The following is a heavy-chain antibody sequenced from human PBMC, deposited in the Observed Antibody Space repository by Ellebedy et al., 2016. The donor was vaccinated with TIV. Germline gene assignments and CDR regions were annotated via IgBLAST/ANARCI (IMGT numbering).Heavy chain of an antibody. J-gene: IGHJ4*02. CDR2: ISAYSGNT. Sequence: ASVKVSCKASGYTFTSFGISWLRQAPGQGLEWMGWISAYSGNTNYVQKFQGRVTMTTDTSTSTGYMEVRSLGSDDTAVYYCARGIGLFYCDGSTCPPPPPPLDYWGQGTLVSVSS. CDR3: ARGIGLFYCDGSTCPPPPPPLDY. D-gene: IGHD2-21*01. V-gene: IGHV1-18*04. CDR1: GYTFTSFG.